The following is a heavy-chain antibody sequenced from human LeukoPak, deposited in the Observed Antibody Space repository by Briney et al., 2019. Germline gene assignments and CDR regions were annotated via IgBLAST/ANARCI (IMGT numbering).Heavy chain of an antibody. V-gene: IGHV4-34*01. J-gene: IGHJ4*02. CDR3: ARGHHWNPSGFDY. Sequence: PSETLSLTCAVYGGSFSGYYWSWIRQPPGKGLEWIGEINHSGSTNYNPSLKSRVTISVDTSKNQFSLKLSSVTAVDTAVYYCARGHHWNPSGFDYWGQGALVTVSS. CDR1: GGSFSGYY. D-gene: IGHD6-25*01. CDR2: INHSGST.